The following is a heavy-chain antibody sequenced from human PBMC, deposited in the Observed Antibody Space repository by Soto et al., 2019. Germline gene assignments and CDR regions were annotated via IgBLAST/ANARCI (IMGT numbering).Heavy chain of an antibody. J-gene: IGHJ6*02. CDR3: ARDQGCSSTSCYFYGMDV. CDR2: IKQDGSEK. Sequence: HPGGSLRLSCAASGFTFSSYWMSWVRQAPGKGLEWVANIKQDGSEKNYVDSVKGRFTISRDNAKNSLFLQMNSLTAEDTAVYYCARDQGCSSTSCYFYGMDVWGQGTTVTVSS. V-gene: IGHV3-7*01. D-gene: IGHD2-2*01. CDR1: GFTFSSYW.